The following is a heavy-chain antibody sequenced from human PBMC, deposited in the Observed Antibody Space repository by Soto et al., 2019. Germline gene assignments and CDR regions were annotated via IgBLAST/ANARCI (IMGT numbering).Heavy chain of an antibody. Sequence: SETLSLTCIVSGESISSSSYYWGWIRQPPGKGLEWIGSIYYSGRTYYNPSFKSRVTISIDTSKNQFTLKLSSVTATDTAVYYCARQRTTVVTQAYFDHWGQGALVTVSS. V-gene: IGHV4-39*01. CDR1: GESISSSSYY. D-gene: IGHD2-21*02. CDR3: ARQRTTVVTQAYFDH. CDR2: IYYSGRT. J-gene: IGHJ4*02.